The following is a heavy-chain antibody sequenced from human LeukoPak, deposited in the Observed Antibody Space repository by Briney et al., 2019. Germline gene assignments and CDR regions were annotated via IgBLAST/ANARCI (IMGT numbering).Heavy chain of an antibody. J-gene: IGHJ3*02. D-gene: IGHD1-26*01. Sequence: PGGSLRLSCAASGFTFDDYAMHWVRQAPGKGLEWVSGITWNSGSIAYADSVKGRFTISRDNAKNSLYLQMNSLRAEDTALYYCAKDRSGSYYDAFNMWGQGTMVTVSS. CDR1: GFTFDDYA. CDR2: ITWNSGSI. V-gene: IGHV3-9*01. CDR3: AKDRSGSYYDAFNM.